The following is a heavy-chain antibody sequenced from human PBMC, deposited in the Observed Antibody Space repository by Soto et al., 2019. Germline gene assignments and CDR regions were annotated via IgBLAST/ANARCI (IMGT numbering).Heavy chain of an antibody. CDR1: GGTFSSYA. CDR3: ARGRLLVYDSSGSDYFDY. CDR2: IIPIFGTA. Sequence: SVKVSCKASGGTFSSYAISWVRQAPGQGLEWMGGIIPIFGTANYAQKFQGRVTITADESTSTAYMELSSPRSEDTAVYYCARGRLLVYDSSGSDYFDYWGQGTLVTVCS. V-gene: IGHV1-69*13. D-gene: IGHD3-22*01. J-gene: IGHJ4*02.